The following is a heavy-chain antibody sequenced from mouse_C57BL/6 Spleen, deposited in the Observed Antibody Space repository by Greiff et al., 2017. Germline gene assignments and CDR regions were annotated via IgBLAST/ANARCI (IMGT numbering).Heavy chain of an antibody. D-gene: IGHD2-4*01. J-gene: IGHJ2*01. V-gene: IGHV1-7*01. Sequence: VQLQQSGAELAKPGASVKLSCKASGYTFTSYWMHWVKQRPGQGLEWIGYINPSSGYTKYNQKFKDKATLTADKSSSTAYMQLSSLTYEDSAVYYCARYDYDEGYYFDDWGQGTTLTVSS. CDR2: INPSSGYT. CDR1: GYTFTSYW. CDR3: ARYDYDEGYYFDD.